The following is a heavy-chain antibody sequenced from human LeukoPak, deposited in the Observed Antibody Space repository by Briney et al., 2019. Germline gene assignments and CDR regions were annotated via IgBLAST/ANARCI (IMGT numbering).Heavy chain of an antibody. Sequence: RASVRVSCTASGYTFTTYDINWVRQAPGQGLEWMGWMNPNSGNTGFAQTFQGRVIITRDTSISTAYMELSSLRSEDTAVYYCTRGAAGILLGTWGQGTLVTVSS. D-gene: IGHD6-13*01. CDR1: GYTFTTYD. CDR2: MNPNSGNT. J-gene: IGHJ5*02. CDR3: TRGAAGILLGT. V-gene: IGHV1-8*01.